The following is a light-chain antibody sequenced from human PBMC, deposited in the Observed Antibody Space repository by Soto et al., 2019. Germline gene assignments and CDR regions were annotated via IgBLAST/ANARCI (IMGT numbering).Light chain of an antibody. J-gene: IGKJ1*01. CDR2: GAS. CDR3: QKSYSSVRT. CDR1: QTINSL. V-gene: IGKV1-39*01. Sequence: DIQMTQSPSSLSASVGDRVTITCRASQTINSLLNWYQQKPGKAPKLLIYGASNLQSGVPSRFSGSGSGTDFTLTISSLQPEDFAVYYCQKSYSSVRTFGQGTKVEVK.